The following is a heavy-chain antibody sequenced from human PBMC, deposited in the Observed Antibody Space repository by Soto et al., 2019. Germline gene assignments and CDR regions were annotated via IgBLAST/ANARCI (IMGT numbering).Heavy chain of an antibody. V-gene: IGHV4-31*03. CDR2: IYYSGST. CDR1: GGSISSGGYY. Sequence: PSETLSLTCTVSGGSISSGGYYWSWIRQHPGKGLEWIGYIYYSGSTYYNPSLKSRVTISVDTSKNQFSLKLSSVTAADTAVYYYARDQGRVAAADYYYGMDVWGQGTTVTVSS. CDR3: ARDQGRVAAADYYYGMDV. J-gene: IGHJ6*02. D-gene: IGHD6-13*01.